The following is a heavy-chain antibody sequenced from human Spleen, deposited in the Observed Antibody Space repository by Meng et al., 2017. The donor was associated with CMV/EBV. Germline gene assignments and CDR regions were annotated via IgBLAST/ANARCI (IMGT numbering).Heavy chain of an antibody. Sequence: GSVSGSSISSGGYSGNWIRQPPGKGLEWIAYIYHSGSTYYNPSLKSRVTMSVDTSKNQFSLKLSSVTAADTAVYYCARGGMKGFDFWGQGTLVTVSS. V-gene: IGHV4-30-2*01. CDR1: GSSISSGGYS. CDR3: ARGGMKGFDF. J-gene: IGHJ4*02. CDR2: IYHSGST.